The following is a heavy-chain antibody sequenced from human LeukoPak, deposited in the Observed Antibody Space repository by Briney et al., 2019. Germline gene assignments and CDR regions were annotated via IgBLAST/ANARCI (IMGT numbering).Heavy chain of an antibody. D-gene: IGHD4-17*01. CDR2: IKQDGSEK. J-gene: IGHJ3*02. Sequence: PGGSLRLSCAASGFTFSSYWMSWVRQAPGKGLEWVANIKQDGSEKYYVDSVKGRFTVSRDNAKNSLYLQMNSLRAEDTAVYYCASQGDYGDLFDIWGQGTMVTVSS. V-gene: IGHV3-7*01. CDR3: ASQGDYGDLFDI. CDR1: GFTFSSYW.